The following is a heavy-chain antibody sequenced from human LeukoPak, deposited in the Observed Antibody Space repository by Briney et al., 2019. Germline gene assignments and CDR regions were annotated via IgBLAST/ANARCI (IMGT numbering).Heavy chain of an antibody. V-gene: IGHV1-69*04. CDR1: GGTFSSYA. D-gene: IGHD6-19*01. J-gene: IGHJ4*02. CDR3: ARDQRSGAVAGDG. CDR2: IIPILGIA. Sequence: ASVKVSCKASGGTFSSYAISWVRQAPGQGLEWMGRIIPILGIANYAQKFRGRVTITADKSTSTAYMELSSLRSEDTAVYYCARDQRSGAVAGDGWGQGTLVTVSS.